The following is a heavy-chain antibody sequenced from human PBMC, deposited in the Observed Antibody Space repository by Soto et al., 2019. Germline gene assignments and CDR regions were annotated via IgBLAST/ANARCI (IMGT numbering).Heavy chain of an antibody. Sequence: ASVKVSCKASGYTFTSYGISWVRQAPGQGLEWMGWISAYNGNTNYAQKFQGRVTITADESTSTAYMELSSLRSEDTAVYYCASTSAYCSGGSCYSDYWGQGTLVTVSS. CDR1: GYTFTSYG. V-gene: IGHV1-18*01. J-gene: IGHJ4*02. D-gene: IGHD2-15*01. CDR2: ISAYNGNT. CDR3: ASTSAYCSGGSCYSDY.